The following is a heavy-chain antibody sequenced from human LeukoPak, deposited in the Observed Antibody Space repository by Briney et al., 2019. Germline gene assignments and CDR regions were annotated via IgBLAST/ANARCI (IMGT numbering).Heavy chain of an antibody. Sequence: PGGSLRLSCAASGFTISSYAMSWVRQAPGKGLEWVSAISGSGGSTYYADSVKGRFTISRDNSKNTLYLQMNSLRAEDTAVYYCAKVVAAHYYFDYWGQGTLVTVSS. CDR3: AKVVAAHYYFDY. J-gene: IGHJ4*02. D-gene: IGHD6-6*01. CDR1: GFTISSYA. V-gene: IGHV3-23*01. CDR2: ISGSGGST.